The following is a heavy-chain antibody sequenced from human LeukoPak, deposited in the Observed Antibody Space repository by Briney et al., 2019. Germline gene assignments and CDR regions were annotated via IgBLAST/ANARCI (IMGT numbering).Heavy chain of an antibody. CDR3: ARGLQRLRYFDWLPSGAFDI. CDR1: GGPFSGYY. J-gene: IGHJ3*02. V-gene: IGHV4-34*01. D-gene: IGHD3-9*01. CDR2: INHSGST. Sequence: PSETLSLTCAVYGGPFSGYYWSWIRQPPGKGLEWIGEINHSGSTNYNPSLKSRVTISVDTSKNQFSLKLSSVTAADTAVYYCARGLQRLRYFDWLPSGAFDIWGQGTMVTVSS.